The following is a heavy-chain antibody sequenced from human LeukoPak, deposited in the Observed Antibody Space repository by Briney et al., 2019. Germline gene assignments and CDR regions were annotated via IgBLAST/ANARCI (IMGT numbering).Heavy chain of an antibody. CDR3: ARAPYSSSWYTAAPDY. CDR1: GYTFTGYY. CDR2: INPNSGGT. V-gene: IGHV1-2*02. Sequence: GASVKVSCKASGYTFTGYYMHWVRQAPGQGLEWMGWINPNSGGTNYAQKFQGRVTMTRDTSISTAYMELSRLRSDDTAVYYCARAPYSSSWYTAAPDYWGQGTLVTVSS. J-gene: IGHJ4*02. D-gene: IGHD6-13*01.